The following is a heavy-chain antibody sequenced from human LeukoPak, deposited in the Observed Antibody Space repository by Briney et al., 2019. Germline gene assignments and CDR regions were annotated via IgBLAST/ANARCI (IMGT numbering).Heavy chain of an antibody. CDR1: GGSISSSSYY. J-gene: IGHJ4*02. Sequence: KPSETLSLTCTVSGGSISSSSYYWSWIRQPAGKGLEWIGRIYTSGSTNYNPSLKSRVTISVDTSKNQFSLKLSSVTAADTAVYYCARWGGGSYGNLAFDYWGQGTLVTVSS. V-gene: IGHV4-61*02. CDR2: IYTSGST. CDR3: ARWGGGSYGNLAFDY. D-gene: IGHD1-26*01.